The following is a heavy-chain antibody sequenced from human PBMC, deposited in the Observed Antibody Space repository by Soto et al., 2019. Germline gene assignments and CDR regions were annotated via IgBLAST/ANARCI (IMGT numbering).Heavy chain of an antibody. D-gene: IGHD6-19*01. CDR1: GCTLSNGW. Sequence: GGSLRLSWSPAGCTLSNGWMSGDSQAPEKGQEWVGRIKSKTDGETRDYAGHGRGRFSISRGDSKNKLYLRKNSVKTKDTAVYSFTTDTSSGWYNWFDPWGQGTLVTVSS. CDR2: IKSKTDGETR. CDR3: TTDTSSGWYNWFDP. J-gene: IGHJ5*02. V-gene: IGHV3-15*01.